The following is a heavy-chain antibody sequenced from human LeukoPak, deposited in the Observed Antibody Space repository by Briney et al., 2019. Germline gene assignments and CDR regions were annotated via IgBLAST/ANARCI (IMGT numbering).Heavy chain of an antibody. CDR2: TYYRSQWYT. Sequence: SQTLSLTCAISGDSVSSVSVAWNWIRQSPSGGLEWLGRTYYRSQWYTEYAVTMKGRITIKPDTSKNQFSLQVNSATPDDTAVYYCARDRYCSSFSCSFDYWGQGTLVTVSS. J-gene: IGHJ4*02. D-gene: IGHD2-2*01. CDR3: ARDRYCSSFSCSFDY. CDR1: GDSVSSVSVA. V-gene: IGHV6-1*01.